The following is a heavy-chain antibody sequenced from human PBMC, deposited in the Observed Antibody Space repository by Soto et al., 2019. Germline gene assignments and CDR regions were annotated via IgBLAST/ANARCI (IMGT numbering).Heavy chain of an antibody. D-gene: IGHD3-22*01. CDR1: GGTFSSYA. Sequence: SVKVSCKASGGTFSSYAISWVRQAPGQGLEWMGGIIPIFGTANYAQKFQGRVTITRDTSASTAYMELSSLRSEDTAVYYCARANYYDSSGYYLTPIDYWGQGTLVTVSS. J-gene: IGHJ4*02. CDR3: ARANYYDSSGYYLTPIDY. V-gene: IGHV1-69*05. CDR2: IIPIFGTA.